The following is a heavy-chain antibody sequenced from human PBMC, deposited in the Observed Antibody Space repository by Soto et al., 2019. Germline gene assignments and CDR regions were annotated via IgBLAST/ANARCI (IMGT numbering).Heavy chain of an antibody. J-gene: IGHJ4*02. CDR2: TRNKANSYTT. D-gene: IGHD6-13*01. V-gene: IGHV3-72*01. CDR1: GFTFSDHY. CDR3: ARVYTVGNSWQFDY. Sequence: GGSLRLSCAVSGFTFSDHYMDWVRQAPGKGLEWVGRTRNKANSYTTEYAASVKGRFTISRDESKNSLYLQMNSLKTEDTAVYYCARVYTVGNSWQFDYWGQGTLVTVSS.